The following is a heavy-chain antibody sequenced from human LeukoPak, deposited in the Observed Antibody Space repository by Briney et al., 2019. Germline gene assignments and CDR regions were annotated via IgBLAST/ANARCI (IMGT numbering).Heavy chain of an antibody. CDR1: GGTFSSYA. V-gene: IGHV1-18*01. J-gene: IGHJ3*02. D-gene: IGHD3-9*01. CDR2: ISAYNGNT. CDR3: ARDRNRYFDGDAFDI. Sequence: GASVKVSCKASGGTFSSYAISWVRQAPGQGLEWMGWISAYNGNTNYAQKLQGRVTMTTDTSTSTAYMELRSLRSDDTAVYYCARDRNRYFDGDAFDIWGQGTMVTVSS.